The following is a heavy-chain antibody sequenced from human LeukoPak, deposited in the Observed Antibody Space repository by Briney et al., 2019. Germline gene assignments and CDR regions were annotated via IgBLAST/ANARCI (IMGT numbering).Heavy chain of an antibody. CDR2: IKPDGSER. Sequence: GGSLRLSCAASGFTFDDYGMSWVRQAPGKGLEWVGNIKPDGSERNYVDSVKGRFTISRDDAKKSLYLQMSSMRAEDTAVYYCARDWGAYYHFFDYWGQGTLVTVSS. V-gene: IGHV3-7*01. J-gene: IGHJ4*02. D-gene: IGHD3-22*01. CDR1: GFTFDDYG. CDR3: ARDWGAYYHFFDY.